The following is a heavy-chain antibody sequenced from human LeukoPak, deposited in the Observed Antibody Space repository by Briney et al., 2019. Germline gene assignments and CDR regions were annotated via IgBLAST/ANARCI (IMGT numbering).Heavy chain of an antibody. J-gene: IGHJ5*02. Sequence: GGSLRLSCAASGFTFSDYYMSWIRQAPGKGLEWISYISSSGSTIYYADSVKGRFTISRDNAENSLYLQMNSLRAEDTAVYYCARGVIAAAGGNNWFDPWGQGTLVTVSS. V-gene: IGHV3-11*01. CDR2: ISSSGSTI. CDR3: ARGVIAAAGGNNWFDP. D-gene: IGHD6-13*01. CDR1: GFTFSDYY.